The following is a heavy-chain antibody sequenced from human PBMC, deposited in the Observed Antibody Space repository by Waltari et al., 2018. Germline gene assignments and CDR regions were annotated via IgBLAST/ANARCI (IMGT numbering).Heavy chain of an antibody. D-gene: IGHD4-17*01. V-gene: IGHV3-21*01. CDR1: GFTFSSYS. CDR3: ARGGCPTTMDGMDV. CDR2: ISSSSSYI. J-gene: IGHJ6*02. Sequence: EVQLVESGGGLVKPGGSLRLSCAASGFTFSSYSMNWVRQAPGKGLELVASISSSSSYIYYADSVKGRFTISRDNAKNARYLQMNRLRAEDTAVYYCARGGCPTTMDGMDVWGQGTTVIVSS.